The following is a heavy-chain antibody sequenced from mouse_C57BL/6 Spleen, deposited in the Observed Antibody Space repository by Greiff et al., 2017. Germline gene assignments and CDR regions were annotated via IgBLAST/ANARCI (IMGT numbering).Heavy chain of an antibody. CDR1: GYTFTSYG. J-gene: IGHJ2*01. CDR2: IYPRSGNT. D-gene: IGHD1-1*01. V-gene: IGHV1-81*01. Sequence: QVQLQQSGAELARPGASVKLSCKASGYTFTSYGISWVKQRTGQGLEWIGEIYPRSGNTYYNEKFKGKATLTADKSSSTAYMELRSLTSEDSAVYFCAREGDYYGSRPFDYWGQGTTLTVSS. CDR3: AREGDYYGSRPFDY.